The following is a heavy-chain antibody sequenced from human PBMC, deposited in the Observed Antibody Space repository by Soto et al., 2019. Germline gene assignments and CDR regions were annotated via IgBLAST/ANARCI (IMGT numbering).Heavy chain of an antibody. CDR3: ARELDGIDV. V-gene: IGHV3-74*01. CDR1: GITFTNYW. J-gene: IGHJ6*02. Sequence: PGGSLRLSCVASGITFTNYWMHWVRQVPGKGLVWVARVDSDGRGTSYADFVKGRFTISRDNAKNSLYLQMNSLRAEDTAVYYCARELDGIDVWGQGTTVTVSS. CDR2: VDSDGRGT.